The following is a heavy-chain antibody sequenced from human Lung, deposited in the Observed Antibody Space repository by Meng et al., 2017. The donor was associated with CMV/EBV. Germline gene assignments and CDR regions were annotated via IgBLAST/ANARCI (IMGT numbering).Heavy chain of an antibody. J-gene: IGHJ3*02. CDR3: ASGYIAACIQNLFPAFDI. V-gene: IGHV3-74*01. D-gene: IGHD6-6*01. Sequence: GEXXKISCAASGFTFSSYWMHWVRQAPGKGLVWVSRINSDGSSTSYADSVKGRFTISRDNAKNTLYLQMNSLRAEDTAVYYCASGYIAACIQNLFPAFDIWGQGTMVTVSS. CDR2: INSDGSST. CDR1: GFTFSSYW.